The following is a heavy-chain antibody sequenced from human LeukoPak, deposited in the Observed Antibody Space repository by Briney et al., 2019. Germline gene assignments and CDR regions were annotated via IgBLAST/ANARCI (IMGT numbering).Heavy chain of an antibody. V-gene: IGHV3-64D*09. D-gene: IGHD4-23*01. J-gene: IGHJ3*02. Sequence: PGGSLTLSCTASGFXFSSYAMHWVRHAPGKGLKYVSAISSNGGSTYYADSVKGRFTISRDNSKNTLCLQMSSLRAEDTAVRYCVKDLAATTVVTPDAFDIWGQGTMVTVSS. CDR2: ISSNGGST. CDR1: GFXFSSYA. CDR3: VKDLAATTVVTPDAFDI.